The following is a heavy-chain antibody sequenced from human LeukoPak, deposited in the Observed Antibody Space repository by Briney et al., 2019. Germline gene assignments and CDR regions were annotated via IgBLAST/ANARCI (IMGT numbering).Heavy chain of an antibody. D-gene: IGHD1-26*01. CDR2: INHSGST. CDR3: ARVALGAHYYYYYGMDV. CDR1: GGSFSGYY. Sequence: SSETLSLTCAVYGGSFSGYYWSWIRQPPGKGLEWIGEINHSGSTNYNPSLKSRVTISVDTSKNQFSLKLSSVTAADTAVYYCARVALGAHYYYYYGMDVWGQGTTVTVSS. J-gene: IGHJ6*02. V-gene: IGHV4-34*01.